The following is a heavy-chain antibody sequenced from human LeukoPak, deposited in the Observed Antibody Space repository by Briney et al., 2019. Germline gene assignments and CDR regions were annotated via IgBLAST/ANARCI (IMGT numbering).Heavy chain of an antibody. Sequence: SETLSLTCTVSGGSISSYYWSWIRQPPGKGLEWIGSIYYSGSTYYNPSLKSRVTISVDTSKNQFSLKLSSVTAADTAVYYCARLVVRGVIRYYYYMDVWGKGTTVTISS. CDR1: GGSISSYY. D-gene: IGHD3-10*01. CDR2: IYYSGST. V-gene: IGHV4-39*01. CDR3: ARLVVRGVIRYYYYMDV. J-gene: IGHJ6*03.